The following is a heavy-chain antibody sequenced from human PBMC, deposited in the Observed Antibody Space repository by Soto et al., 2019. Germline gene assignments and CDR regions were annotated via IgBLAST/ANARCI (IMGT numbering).Heavy chain of an antibody. Sequence: AGXSLRLSCAASGFSVCSNYMSWVRQAPGKGLEWVXVIYTXGSTNYQDYVXXRFTIYRXXYKKQLFLKMNSMRVEDTAVYYCARDPDYYYDYWGQGTLVTVSS. V-gene: IGHV3-66*01. CDR2: IYTXGST. CDR3: ARDPDYYYDY. J-gene: IGHJ4*02. CDR1: GFSVCSNY. D-gene: IGHD4-17*01.